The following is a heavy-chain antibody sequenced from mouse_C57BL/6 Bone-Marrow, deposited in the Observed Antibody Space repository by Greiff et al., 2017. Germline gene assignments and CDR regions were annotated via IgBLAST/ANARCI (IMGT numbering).Heavy chain of an antibody. CDR2: IYPGNGNT. D-gene: IGHD1-1*01. V-gene: IGHV1-55*01. Sequence: QVQLQQPGAELVKPGASVKMSCTASGYTFTSYWITWVKQRPGQGLEWIGAIYPGNGNTNYNGKFKSKATLTADTSSSTAYRQLSSLTSEDSAVYYCCYCWCAFWGQGTRVTVSA. J-gene: IGHJ3*01. CDR3: CYCWCAF. CDR1: GYTFTSYW.